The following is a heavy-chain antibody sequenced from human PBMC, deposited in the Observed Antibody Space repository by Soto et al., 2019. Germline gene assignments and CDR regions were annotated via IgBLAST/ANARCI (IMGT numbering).Heavy chain of an antibody. J-gene: IGHJ5*02. CDR1: GGSISSGDYY. CDR3: ARRDRSGFSYWLDT. Sequence: SETLSLTCTVSGGSISSGDYYWSWIRQHPGKGLEWIGTIYFSGTTYYNPSLKSRVTISVDTSKNQFSLNLSSVTAADTAVYCCARRDRSGFSYWLDTWGQGTLVTVSS. D-gene: IGHD3-22*01. CDR2: IYFSGTT. V-gene: IGHV4-31*03.